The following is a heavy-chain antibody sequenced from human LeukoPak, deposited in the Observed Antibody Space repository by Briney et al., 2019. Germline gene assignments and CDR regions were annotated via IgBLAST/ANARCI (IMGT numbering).Heavy chain of an antibody. CDR2: IYYSGST. CDR3: ARGPADILTGYSCCEFDY. J-gene: IGHJ4*02. CDR1: GGSISSSSYY. Sequence: PSETLSLTCTVSGGSISSSSYYWGWMRQPPGKGREWIGSIYYSGSTYYNPSLKSRVTISVDTSKNQFSLKLSSVTAADTAVYYCARGPADILTGYSCCEFDYWGQGTLVTVSS. V-gene: IGHV4-39*01. D-gene: IGHD3-9*01.